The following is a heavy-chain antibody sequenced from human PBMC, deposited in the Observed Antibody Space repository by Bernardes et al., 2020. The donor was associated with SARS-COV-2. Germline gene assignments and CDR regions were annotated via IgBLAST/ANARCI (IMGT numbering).Heavy chain of an antibody. CDR1: GYIFANYA. Sequence: ASVKVSCRASGYIFANYAIVWVRQTPGQGFEWMGWISSYNGNTKLAQKFQDRVTMTTDTSTSTTYMELRNLRPDDTALYYCARDEAWPARGNWFEPWGQGTLVTVSS. CDR2: ISSYNGNT. D-gene: IGHD3-10*01. J-gene: IGHJ5*02. V-gene: IGHV1-18*01. CDR3: ARDEAWPARGNWFEP.